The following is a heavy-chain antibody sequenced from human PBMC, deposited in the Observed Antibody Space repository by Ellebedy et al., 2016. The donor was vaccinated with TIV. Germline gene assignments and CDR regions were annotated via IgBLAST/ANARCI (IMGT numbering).Heavy chain of an antibody. CDR3: ARDPALPRGRFDT. CDR2: IYYSGSA. V-gene: IGHV4-39*07. Sequence: MPSETLSLTCTVSGGSISNSDYYWNCIRQPPGKGLEWIGSIYYSGSAYYNPSLKSRVTVSVDTSKNQFSLNLSSVTAADTAVYYCARDPALPRGRFDTWGQGTLVTVSS. J-gene: IGHJ5*02. CDR1: GGSISNSDYY.